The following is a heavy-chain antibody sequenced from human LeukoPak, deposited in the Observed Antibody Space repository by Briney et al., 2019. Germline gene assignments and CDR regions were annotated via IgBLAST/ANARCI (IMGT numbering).Heavy chain of an antibody. V-gene: IGHV3-30*04. CDR1: GFTFSSYA. D-gene: IGHD1-26*01. Sequence: GRSLRLSCAASGFTFSSYAMHWVRQAPGKGLEWVAAISYDGSNKYYADSVKGRFTISRDNSKNTLYLQMNSLRAEDTAVYYCAREYSGYDYGMDVWGKGTTVTVSS. J-gene: IGHJ6*04. CDR3: AREYSGYDYGMDV. CDR2: ISYDGSNK.